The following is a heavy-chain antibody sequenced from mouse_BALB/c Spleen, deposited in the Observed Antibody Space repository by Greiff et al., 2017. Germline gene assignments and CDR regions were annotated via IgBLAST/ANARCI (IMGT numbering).Heavy chain of an antibody. J-gene: IGHJ1*01. D-gene: IGHD1-1*01. CDR2: ISNLAYSI. Sequence: EVQLVESGGGLVQPGGSRKLSCAASGFTFSDYGMAWVRQAPGKGPEWVAFISNLAYSIYYADTVTGRFTIARENAKNTLYLEMSSLRSEDTAMYYGARRSTTVVDNDWYLDVWGAGTTVTVSS. CDR1: GFTFSDYG. V-gene: IGHV5-15*02. CDR3: ARRSTTVVDNDWYLDV.